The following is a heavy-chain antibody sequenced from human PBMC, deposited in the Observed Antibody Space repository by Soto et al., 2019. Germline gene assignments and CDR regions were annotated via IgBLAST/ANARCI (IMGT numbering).Heavy chain of an antibody. Sequence: LGESLKISCAASGFTFSSYAMSWVRQAPGKGLEWVSAISGSGGSTYYADSVKGRFTISRDNSKNTLYLQMNSLRAEDTAVYYCAKENYYDSSGYYLDAFDIWGQGTMVTVSS. CDR1: GFTFSSYA. D-gene: IGHD3-22*01. CDR3: AKENYYDSSGYYLDAFDI. V-gene: IGHV3-23*01. J-gene: IGHJ3*02. CDR2: ISGSGGST.